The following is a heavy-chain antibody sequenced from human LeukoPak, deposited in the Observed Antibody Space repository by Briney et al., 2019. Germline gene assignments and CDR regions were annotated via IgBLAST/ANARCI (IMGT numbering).Heavy chain of an antibody. D-gene: IGHD5-18*01. CDR2: IISTYGAS. Sequence: SVTVSFKASGDTVLKYAIGWVRQAPGQGLEWIGGIISTYGASNYAQKFQGRVTLTADESANTAYMELRSLRSEDTAVYYCARDRTGYGNYYFDSWGQGTPVTVSS. CDR1: GDTVLKYA. J-gene: IGHJ4*02. CDR3: ARDRTGYGNYYFDS. V-gene: IGHV1-69*13.